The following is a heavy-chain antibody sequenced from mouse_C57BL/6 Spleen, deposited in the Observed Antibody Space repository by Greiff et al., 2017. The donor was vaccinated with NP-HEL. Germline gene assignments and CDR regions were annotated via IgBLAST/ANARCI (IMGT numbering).Heavy chain of an antibody. CDR3: TNAPIGSSSAGFAY. CDR1: GFNIKDDY. CDR2: IDPENGDT. J-gene: IGHJ3*01. V-gene: IGHV14-4*01. D-gene: IGHD1-1*01. Sequence: EVQLQQSGAELVRPGASVKLSCTASGFNIKDDYMHWVKQRPEQGLEWIGWIDPENGDTEYASKFQGKATITADTSSNTAYLQLSSLTSEDTAVYYCTNAPIGSSSAGFAYWGQGTLVTVSA.